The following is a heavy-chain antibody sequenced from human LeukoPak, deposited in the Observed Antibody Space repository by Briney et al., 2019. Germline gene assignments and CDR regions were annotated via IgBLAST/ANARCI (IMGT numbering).Heavy chain of an antibody. Sequence: SETLSLSCAVDGGSFSGYYWSWIRQPPGKGLEWIGEINHSGSTNYNPSLKSRVTISVDTSKNQFSLKLSSVTATDTAVYYCARGRKIAVAVSWFDPWGQGTLVTVSS. D-gene: IGHD6-19*01. CDR1: GGSFSGYY. J-gene: IGHJ5*02. V-gene: IGHV4-34*01. CDR2: INHSGST. CDR3: ARGRKIAVAVSWFDP.